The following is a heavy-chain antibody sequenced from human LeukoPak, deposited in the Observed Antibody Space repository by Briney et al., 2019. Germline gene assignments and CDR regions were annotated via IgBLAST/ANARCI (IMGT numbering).Heavy chain of an antibody. V-gene: IGHV4-34*01. CDR1: GGSFSGYY. CDR2: INHSGST. Sequence: SESLSLTCAVYGGSFSGYYWSWVRQPPGKGLEWIGEINHSGSTNYNPSLKSRVTISVDTPKNQFSLKLSSVTAADTAVYYCARGRKSWLQQRLDYCYYMDVWGKGTTVTVSS. D-gene: IGHD6-25*01. CDR3: ARGRKSWLQQRLDYCYYMDV. J-gene: IGHJ6*03.